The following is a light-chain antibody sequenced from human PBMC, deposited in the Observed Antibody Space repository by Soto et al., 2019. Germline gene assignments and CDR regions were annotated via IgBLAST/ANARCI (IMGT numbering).Light chain of an antibody. CDR2: ATS. CDR3: QQRSIWPLT. Sequence: EIVLTQSPGTLSLSPGETATLSCRASQTVNSDYLAWFQQRPGQAPRLLIFATSRRATDIPDRFSGSGSGTDFTLAIRRLEPEDFAVYYCQQRSIWPLTFGGGTRVE. J-gene: IGKJ4*01. CDR1: QTVNSDY. V-gene: IGKV3D-20*02.